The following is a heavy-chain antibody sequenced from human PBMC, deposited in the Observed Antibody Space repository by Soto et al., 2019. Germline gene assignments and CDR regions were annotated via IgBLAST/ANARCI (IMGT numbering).Heavy chain of an antibody. CDR1: GFTFSDHY. J-gene: IGHJ5*02. V-gene: IGHV3-72*01. CDR3: ARAYSSIPPLGFDP. CDR2: IKNKANGYKT. Sequence: GGSLRLSCVASGFTFSDHYMDWVRQAPGKGLEWVGRIKNKANGYKTEYAASVEGRITISRDDSKNSLSLQINSLKTEDTAVYYCARAYSSIPPLGFDPWGQGTLVTVSS. D-gene: IGHD6-13*01.